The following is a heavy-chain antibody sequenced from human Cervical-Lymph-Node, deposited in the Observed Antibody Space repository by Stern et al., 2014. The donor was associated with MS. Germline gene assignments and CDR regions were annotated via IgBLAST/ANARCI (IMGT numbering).Heavy chain of an antibody. D-gene: IGHD6-25*01. CDR2: IYFTGST. V-gene: IGHV4-4*09. CDR3: ARLAASTSGPFDF. J-gene: IGHJ4*02. Sequence: VPLHESCPGLVKPSETLSLPLRVSGTSTLSNYWRWVRQSPGHGPQWVGNIYFTGSTNYNPSLKSRVSMSVDTSKNQFSVKVTSVTAADTAVYYCARLAASTSGPFDFWGQGALVTVSS. CDR1: GTSTLSNY.